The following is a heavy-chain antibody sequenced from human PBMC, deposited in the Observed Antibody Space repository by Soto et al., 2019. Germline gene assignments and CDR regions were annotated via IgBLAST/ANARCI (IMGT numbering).Heavy chain of an antibody. CDR1: GFSLSTYHMG. Sequence: QITLKESGPTLVRPAQTLTLTCDFSGFSLSTYHMGVAWIRQPPGKALEWLALIYWYDDKRYSPSLKDRLAISKDTSSNQVVLTITIVHPGDTATYFCAHAGGYDLLTFVHLGPGALVTASS. CDR3: AHAGGYDLLTFVH. D-gene: IGHD5-12*01. J-gene: IGHJ4*02. V-gene: IGHV2-5*01. CDR2: IYWYDDK.